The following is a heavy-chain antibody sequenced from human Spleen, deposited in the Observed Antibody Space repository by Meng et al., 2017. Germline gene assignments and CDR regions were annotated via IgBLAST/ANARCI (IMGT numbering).Heavy chain of an antibody. CDR1: GFIFSSYG. D-gene: IGHD5-24*01. CDR2: IWYDGSNK. CDR3: ARDGGNGYNRFMWLAFDI. J-gene: IGHJ3*02. Sequence: GESLKISCAASGFIFSSYGMHRVRQAPGKGLEWVAVIWYDGSNKYYADSVKGRFTISRDNSKNTLYLQVSSLRAEDTAVYYCARDGGNGYNRFMWLAFDIWGQGTMVTVSS. V-gene: IGHV3-33*01.